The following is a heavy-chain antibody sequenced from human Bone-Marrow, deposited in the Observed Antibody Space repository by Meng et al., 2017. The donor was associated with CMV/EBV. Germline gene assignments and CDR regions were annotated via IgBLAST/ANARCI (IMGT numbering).Heavy chain of an antibody. CDR2: ISFDGSKK. CDR1: GLTFNSYA. D-gene: IGHD5-24*01. V-gene: IGHV3-30*03. J-gene: IGHJ4*02. Sequence: LSLTCAASGLTFNSYAMHWVRHAPGKGLEWVAVISFDGSKKFYSDSVKGRFTISRDNSKNTLYLQMNSLRAEDTAVYFCARDWGYKWLLNYFDHWGQGTLVTVSS. CDR3: ARDWGYKWLLNYFDH.